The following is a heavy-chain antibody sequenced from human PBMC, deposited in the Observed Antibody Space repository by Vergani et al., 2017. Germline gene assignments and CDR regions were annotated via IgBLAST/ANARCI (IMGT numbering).Heavy chain of an antibody. Sequence: VQLLESGGGVVQPGRSLRLSCAASGFTFSSYAMHWVRQAPGKGLEWVAVISYDGSNKYYADSVKGRFTISRDNSKNTLYLQMNSLRAEDTAVYYCASDSSGWYAAPEYYFQHWGQGTLVTVSS. V-gene: IGHV3-30-3*01. J-gene: IGHJ1*01. D-gene: IGHD6-19*01. CDR2: ISYDGSNK. CDR1: GFTFSSYA. CDR3: ASDSSGWYAAPEYYFQH.